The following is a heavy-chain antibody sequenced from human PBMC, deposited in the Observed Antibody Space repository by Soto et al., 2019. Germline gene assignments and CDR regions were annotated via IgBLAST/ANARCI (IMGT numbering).Heavy chain of an antibody. CDR3: PRAGNTSAWYNCFDT. Sequence: GGSLRLSCAASGFTFSSYWMSWVRQAPGKGLEWVANIKQDGSEKYYVDSVKGRFTISRDNAKNSLYLQMNSLRAEDTAVYYSPRAGNTSAWYNCFDTWGQGTLVTVSS. CDR1: GFTFSSYW. D-gene: IGHD1-7*01. V-gene: IGHV3-7*01. CDR2: IKQDGSEK. J-gene: IGHJ5*02.